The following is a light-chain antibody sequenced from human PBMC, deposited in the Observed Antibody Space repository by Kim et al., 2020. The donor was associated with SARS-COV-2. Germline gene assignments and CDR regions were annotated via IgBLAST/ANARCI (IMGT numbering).Light chain of an antibody. J-gene: IGKJ1*01. CDR3: QQYGRSPGT. CDR1: QSVSSNY. V-gene: IGKV3-20*01. Sequence: EIVLTQSPGTLSLSPGERATLSCRASQSVSSNYLAWYQQKPGQTPRLLIYGASNRATGIPDRFSGSGSGADFTLTIRKLEPEDFAVYYCQQYGRSPGTFGQGTKVDIK. CDR2: GAS.